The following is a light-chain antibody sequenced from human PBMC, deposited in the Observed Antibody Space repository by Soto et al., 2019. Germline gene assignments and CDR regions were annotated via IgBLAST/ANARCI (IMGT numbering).Light chain of an antibody. CDR2: KAS. Sequence: DIPMTQSPSTLSASVGDRVTITCRASQSISSWLAWYQQKPGKAPKLLIYKASSLESGVPSRFSGSGSGTEFTLSISSLQPDDFATYYCQQYNHYSATFGQGTRLEIK. CDR1: QSISSW. V-gene: IGKV1-5*03. J-gene: IGKJ5*01. CDR3: QQYNHYSAT.